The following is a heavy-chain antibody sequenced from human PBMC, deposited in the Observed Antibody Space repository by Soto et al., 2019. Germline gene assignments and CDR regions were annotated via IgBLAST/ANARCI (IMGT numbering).Heavy chain of an antibody. CDR1: GGSISSSYY. J-gene: IGHJ5*02. Sequence: SETLSLTCTVSGGSISSSYYWSWIRQPAGKGLEWIGRIYTSGSTNYNPSLKSRVTMSVDTSKNQFSLKLSSVTAADTAVYYCARDRRVGATEGNWFDPWGQGTLVTVSS. CDR2: IYTSGST. CDR3: ARDRRVGATEGNWFDP. D-gene: IGHD1-26*01. V-gene: IGHV4-4*07.